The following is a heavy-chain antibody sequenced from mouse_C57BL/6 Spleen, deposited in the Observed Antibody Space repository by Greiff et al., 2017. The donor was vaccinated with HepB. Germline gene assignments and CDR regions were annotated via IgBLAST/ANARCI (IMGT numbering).Heavy chain of an antibody. V-gene: IGHV1-72*01. CDR3: ARYGITTVVAYYYAMDY. CDR2: IDPNSGGT. D-gene: IGHD1-1*01. Sequence: VQLQQPGAELVKPGASVKLSCKASGYTFTSYWMHWVKQRPGRGLEWIGKIDPNSGGTKYNEKFKSKATLTVDKPSSTAYMQLSSLTSEDSAVYYCARYGITTVVAYYYAMDYWGQGTSVTVSS. J-gene: IGHJ4*01. CDR1: GYTFTSYW.